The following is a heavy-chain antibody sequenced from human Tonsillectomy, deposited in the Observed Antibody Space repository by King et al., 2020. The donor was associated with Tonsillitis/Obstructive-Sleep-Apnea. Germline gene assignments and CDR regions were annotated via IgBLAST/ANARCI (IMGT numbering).Heavy chain of an antibody. D-gene: IGHD1-26*01. V-gene: IGHV4-59*08. CDR1: GGSISSYY. CDR3: ARTRASLFPRIMTYYFDY. CDR2: IYYSGST. Sequence: VQLQESGPGLVKPSETLSLTCTVSGGSISSYYLSWIRQPPGMGLEWIGYIYYSGSTNYNPSLKSRVTMSVDTSKNQFSLKLSSLTAADTAVYYCARTRASLFPRIMTYYFDYWGQGTLVTVSS. J-gene: IGHJ4*02.